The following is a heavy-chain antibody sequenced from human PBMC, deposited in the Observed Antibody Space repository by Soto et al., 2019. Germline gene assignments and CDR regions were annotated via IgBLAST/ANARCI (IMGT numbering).Heavy chain of an antibody. CDR3: AKEGMLRFLEWSHFDY. J-gene: IGHJ4*02. D-gene: IGHD3-3*01. CDR1: GFTFSSYA. Sequence: GGSLRLSCAASGFTFSSYAMDWVCQAPGKGLEWVSVISGSGGSTYHADSVKGRFTISRDNSKNTLYLQMNSLRAEDAAVYYCAKEGMLRFLEWSHFDYWGQGTLVTVSS. V-gene: IGHV3-23*01. CDR2: ISGSGGST.